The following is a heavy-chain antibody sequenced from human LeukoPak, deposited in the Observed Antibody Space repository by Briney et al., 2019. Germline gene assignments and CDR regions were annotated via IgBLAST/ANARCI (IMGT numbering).Heavy chain of an antibody. D-gene: IGHD3-9*01. Sequence: GGSLRLSCAASGFTFSSYAMSWVRQAPGRGLEWVSAISGSGGSTYYADSVKGRFTISRDNSKNTLYLQMNSLRAEDTAVYYCAKDLDDILTGYNYWGQGTLVTVSS. CDR1: GFTFSSYA. CDR3: AKDLDDILTGYNY. J-gene: IGHJ4*02. CDR2: ISGSGGST. V-gene: IGHV3-23*01.